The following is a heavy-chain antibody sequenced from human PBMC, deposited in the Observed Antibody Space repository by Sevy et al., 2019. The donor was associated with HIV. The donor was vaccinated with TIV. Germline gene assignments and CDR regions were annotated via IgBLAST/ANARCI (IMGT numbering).Heavy chain of an antibody. V-gene: IGHV3-49*04. CDR2: LKSKADGGTV. Sequence: GESLKLSCTTSGFTFGDYAMNWVRQAPGKGLEWVAFLKSKADGGTVDHAASVKGRFTISRDDSKSIAYLQMNDLTTDDTGVYYCTRWKGLQSIFDYWGQGALVTVSS. CDR3: TRWKGLQSIFDY. D-gene: IGHD1-1*01. CDR1: GFTFGDYA. J-gene: IGHJ4*02.